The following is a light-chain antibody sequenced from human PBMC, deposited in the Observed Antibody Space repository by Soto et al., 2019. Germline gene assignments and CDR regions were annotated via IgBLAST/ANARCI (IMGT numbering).Light chain of an antibody. J-gene: IGKJ1*01. CDR1: QSVSIW. CDR3: QQYNSYLWT. CDR2: NAS. V-gene: IGKV1-5*03. Sequence: DVQMTQSPSTLSASVGDRVTITCRASQSVSIWLAWYQQKPGKAPKLLIYNASSLESGFPSRFSGSGSGAEFTLTIISLQPDDFATYYCQQYNSYLWTFGQGTKVEIK.